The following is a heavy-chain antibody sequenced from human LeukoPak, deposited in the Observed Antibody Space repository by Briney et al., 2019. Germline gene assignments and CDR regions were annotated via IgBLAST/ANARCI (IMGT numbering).Heavy chain of an antibody. CDR2: ISWNSGSI. J-gene: IGHJ4*02. CDR3: ARVAINDYGDYFDY. D-gene: IGHD4-17*01. Sequence: GGSLRLSCAASGFTFDDYAMHWVRQAPGKGLEWVSGISWNSGSIGYADSVKGRFTISRDNAKNSLYLQMNSLRAEDTAVYYCARVAINDYGDYFDYWGQGTLVTVSS. V-gene: IGHV3-9*01. CDR1: GFTFDDYA.